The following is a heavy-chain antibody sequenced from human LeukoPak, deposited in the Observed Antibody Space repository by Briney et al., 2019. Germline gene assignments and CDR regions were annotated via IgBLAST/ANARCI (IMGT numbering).Heavy chain of an antibody. J-gene: IGHJ4*02. CDR1: GYTFTSYY. CDR2: INPSGGST. Sequence: ASVKVSCKASGYTFTSYYMNWVRQAPGQGLEWMGIINPSGGSTSYAQKFQGRVTMTRDTSTSTVYMELSSLRSEDTAVYYCARPPHRYFDWLGTLDYWGQGTLVTVSS. V-gene: IGHV1-46*01. D-gene: IGHD3-9*01. CDR3: ARPPHRYFDWLGTLDY.